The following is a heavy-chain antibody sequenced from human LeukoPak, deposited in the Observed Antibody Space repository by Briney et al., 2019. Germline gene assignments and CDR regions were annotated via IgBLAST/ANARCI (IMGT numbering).Heavy chain of an antibody. V-gene: IGHV3-13*04. CDR3: ARGYDISTGYPESAGAFDI. CDR1: GFTFSSYD. D-gene: IGHD3-9*01. Sequence: GGSLRLSCAASGFTFSSYDMHWVRQATGKGLEWVSAIGTAGDTYYPGSVKGRFTISRENAKNSLYLQMNSLRAGDTAVYYCARGYDISTGYPESAGAFDIWGQGTMVTVSS. CDR2: IGTAGDT. J-gene: IGHJ3*02.